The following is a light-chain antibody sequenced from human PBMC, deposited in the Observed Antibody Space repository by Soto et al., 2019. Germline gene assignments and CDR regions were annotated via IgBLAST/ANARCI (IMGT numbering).Light chain of an antibody. V-gene: IGKV3-15*01. CDR1: QSVSTN. J-gene: IGKJ1*01. Sequence: EIVMTQSPATLSVSPGERATLSCRASQSVSTNLVWYQQKPGQAPRLLIYGASTRATGVPGRFSGTGSGTEFTLTSSSLQSEDSAVYYCQKYNHWWTVGKGTKVDIK. CDR2: GAS. CDR3: QKYNHWWT.